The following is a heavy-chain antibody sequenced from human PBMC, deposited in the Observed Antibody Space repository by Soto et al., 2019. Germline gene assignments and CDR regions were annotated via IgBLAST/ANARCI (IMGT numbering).Heavy chain of an antibody. V-gene: IGHV3-23*01. D-gene: IGHD2-21*01. Sequence: GGSLRLSCAASGFTFSSYAMSWVRQAPGKGLEWVSAISGSGGSTYYADSVKGRFTISRDNSKNTLYLQMNSLRAEDTAVYYCAKDIYGGDGYNYTYYYGMDVWGQGTTVTVSS. J-gene: IGHJ6*02. CDR3: AKDIYGGDGYNYTYYYGMDV. CDR2: ISGSGGST. CDR1: GFTFSSYA.